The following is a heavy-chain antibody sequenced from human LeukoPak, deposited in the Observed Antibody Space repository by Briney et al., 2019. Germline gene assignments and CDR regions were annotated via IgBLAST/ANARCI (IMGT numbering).Heavy chain of an antibody. CDR3: ARTPHYYYYGMDV. J-gene: IGHJ6*04. V-gene: IGHV3-30*04. CDR2: ISYDGSNK. CDR1: GFTFSSYA. D-gene: IGHD1-14*01. Sequence: GGSLRLSCAASGFTFSSYAMHWVRQAPGKGLEWVAVISYDGSNKYYADSVKGRFTISRDNSKNTLYLQMSSLRAEDTAVYYCARTPHYYYYGMDVWGKGTTVTVSS.